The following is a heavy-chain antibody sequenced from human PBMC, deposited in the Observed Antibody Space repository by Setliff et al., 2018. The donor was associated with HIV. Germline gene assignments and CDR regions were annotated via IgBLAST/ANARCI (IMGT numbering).Heavy chain of an antibody. Sequence: GGSLRLSCAASGFTVRSKYMSWVRQAPGKGLEWVPGISSGGSTYYADSVKGRFTISRDSSRNTLYIQMNSLRVEDTAVYYCARWTFLDYGVSSGDAFDFWGKGTMVTVSS. V-gene: IGHV3-53*01. J-gene: IGHJ3*01. D-gene: IGHD4-17*01. CDR3: ARWTFLDYGVSSGDAFDF. CDR1: GFTVRSKY. CDR2: ISSGGST.